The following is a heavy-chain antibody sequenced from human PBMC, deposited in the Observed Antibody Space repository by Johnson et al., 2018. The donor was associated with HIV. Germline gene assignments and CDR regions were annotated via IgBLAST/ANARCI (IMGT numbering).Heavy chain of an antibody. D-gene: IGHD1-26*01. J-gene: IGHJ3*02. CDR3: ARVRAGRENAFDI. CDR2: ISYDGSNK. V-gene: IGHV3-30*04. Sequence: HVQLVESGGGVVQPGTSLRLSCAASGFTFRNYAMHWVRQAPGKGLEWVAVISYDGSNKYYADSVKGRFTISRDNSKNTLSLQMNSPRVDDTAIYYCARVRAGRENAFDIWGPGTMVTVSS. CDR1: GFTFRNYA.